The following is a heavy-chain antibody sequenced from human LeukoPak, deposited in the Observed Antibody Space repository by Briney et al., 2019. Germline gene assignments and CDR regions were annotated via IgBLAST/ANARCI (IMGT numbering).Heavy chain of an antibody. Sequence: SVKVSCKASGGTFSTYAISWVRQAPGQGLEWMGGIIPILGTAKYPQRFQGRVTITADEITSTAYMELSSLTSEDTAVSYCASNTKYYEGSGHYVFDFWGQGTLVSVSS. V-gene: IGHV1-69*13. CDR1: GGTFSTYA. CDR3: ASNTKYYEGSGHYVFDF. J-gene: IGHJ4*02. D-gene: IGHD3-22*01. CDR2: IIPILGTA.